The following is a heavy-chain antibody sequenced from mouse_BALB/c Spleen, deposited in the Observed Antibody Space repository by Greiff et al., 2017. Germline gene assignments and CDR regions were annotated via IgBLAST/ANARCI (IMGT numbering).Heavy chain of an antibody. J-gene: IGHJ2*01. V-gene: IGHV3-2*02. CDR1: GYSITSDYA. CDR3: ARSLSSNYYGSSYVDY. Sequence: EVKLVESGPGLVKPSQSLSLTCTVTGYSITSDYAWNWIRQFPGNKLEWMGYISYSGSTSYNPSLKSRISITRDTSKNQFFLQLNSVTTEDTATYYCARSLSSNYYGSSYVDYWGQGTTLTVSS. CDR2: ISYSGST. D-gene: IGHD1-1*01.